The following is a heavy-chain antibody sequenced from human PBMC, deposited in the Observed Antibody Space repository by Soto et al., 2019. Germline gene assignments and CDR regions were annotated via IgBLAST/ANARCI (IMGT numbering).Heavy chain of an antibody. J-gene: IGHJ3*02. Sequence: GGSLRLSCAASGFTFDDYGMSWVRQAPGKGLEWVSGINWNGGSTGYADSVKGRFTISRDNTKNSLYLQMNSLRAEDAALYHCARMHYYDSREAFDIWGQGTMVTVSS. CDR2: INWNGGST. CDR1: GFTFDDYG. V-gene: IGHV3-20*01. D-gene: IGHD3-22*01. CDR3: ARMHYYDSREAFDI.